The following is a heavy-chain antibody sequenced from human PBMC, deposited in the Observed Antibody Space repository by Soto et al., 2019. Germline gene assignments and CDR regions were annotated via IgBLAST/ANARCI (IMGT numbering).Heavy chain of an antibody. CDR1: GGTFSSYA. Sequence: QVQLVQSGAEVKKPGSSVKVSCKASGGTFSSYAISWVRQAPGQGLEWMGGIIPIFGTANYAQKFQGRVTVNAGESTSPRYMGVSRLGSEDTAVYYCGRDKEDYGSIGYSNWVDPWGQGTLVTVSS. CDR3: GRDKEDYGSIGYSNWVDP. D-gene: IGHD3-22*01. V-gene: IGHV1-69*12. J-gene: IGHJ5*02. CDR2: IIPIFGTA.